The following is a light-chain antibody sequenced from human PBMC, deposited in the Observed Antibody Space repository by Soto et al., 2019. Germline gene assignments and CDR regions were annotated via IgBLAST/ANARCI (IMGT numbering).Light chain of an antibody. CDR2: KAS. CDR1: QSISTW. Sequence: DIPMTQSPSTLSASVGDRVTLTCRASQSISTWLGWYQQKPGKAPKLLIYKASNRESGVPSRFSGSGSGTEFTLTVSSLQPCDFVTYYCQQYKEYPWTFGLGTKVEIE. V-gene: IGKV1-5*03. J-gene: IGKJ1*01. CDR3: QQYKEYPWT.